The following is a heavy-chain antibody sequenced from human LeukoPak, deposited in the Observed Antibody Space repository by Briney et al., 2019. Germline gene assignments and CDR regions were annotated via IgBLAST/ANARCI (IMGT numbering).Heavy chain of an antibody. CDR2: IWPSGST. CDR1: GGSISSRNW. CDR3: ARKGPEHLPTYFDH. Sequence: SETLSLTCAVSGGSISSRNWWSWVRQPPGQGLEWIGYIWPSGSTNYNPSLSGRVAISLDKSRNHFTLMVTAVTAADTAFYYCARKGPEHLPTYFDHWGRGILVTVSS. D-gene: IGHD2-21*01. J-gene: IGHJ4*02. V-gene: IGHV4-4*02.